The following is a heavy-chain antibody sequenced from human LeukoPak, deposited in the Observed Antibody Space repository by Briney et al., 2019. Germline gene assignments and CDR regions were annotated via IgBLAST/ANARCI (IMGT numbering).Heavy chain of an antibody. J-gene: IGHJ4*02. CDR3: AREEGGKLGIDYYFDY. V-gene: IGHV3-74*01. CDR1: GFTFSRYW. CDR2: INSDGSRT. D-gene: IGHD7-27*01. Sequence: GGSLRLSCEASGFTFSRYWMHWVRQAPGKGLVWVSRINSDGSRTTYADSVRGRFTISRDNAKNALYLQMNSLRAEDTAMYYCAREEGGKLGIDYYFDYWGQGTLVTVSS.